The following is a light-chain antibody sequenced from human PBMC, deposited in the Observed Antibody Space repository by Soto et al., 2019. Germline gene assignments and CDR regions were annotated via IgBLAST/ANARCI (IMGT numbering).Light chain of an antibody. V-gene: IGKV1-6*01. CDR1: QGIRND. Sequence: AIQMTQSPSYLSASVGDRVTITCRASQGIRNDLGWYQQKPGKAPKLLIYAASSLQSGVPSRFSGSGSVTDFTLTISSLQPEDFATYYCLQDYYYPRTFGPGTKVDIK. J-gene: IGKJ3*01. CDR3: LQDYYYPRT. CDR2: AAS.